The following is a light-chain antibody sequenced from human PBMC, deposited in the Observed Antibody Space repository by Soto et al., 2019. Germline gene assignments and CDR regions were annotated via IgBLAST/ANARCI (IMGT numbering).Light chain of an antibody. CDR3: LLSYTGAHVV. V-gene: IGLV7-46*01. CDR1: TGAVTSGHY. CDR2: DTN. Sequence: QAVVTQEPSLTVSPGGTVTLTYGSSTGAVTSGHYPYWFQQKPGQAPRTLIYDTNNKHSWTPARFSGSLLGGKAALTLSGAQPEDEADYYCLLSYTGAHVVFGGGTKLTVL. J-gene: IGLJ2*01.